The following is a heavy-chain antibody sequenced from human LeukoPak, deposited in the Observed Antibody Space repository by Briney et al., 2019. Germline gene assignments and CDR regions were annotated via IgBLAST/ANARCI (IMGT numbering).Heavy chain of an antibody. CDR3: ARSISTVTTYDY. V-gene: IGHV4-39*01. CDR1: GGSISSSSYY. J-gene: IGHJ4*02. CDR2: IYYSGST. Sequence: SETLSLTCTVSGGSISSSSYYWGWMRQPPGKGREWIGSIYYSGSTYYNPSLKSRVTISVDTSKNQFSLKLSSVTAADTAVYYCARSISTVTTYDYWGQGTLVTVSS. D-gene: IGHD4-17*01.